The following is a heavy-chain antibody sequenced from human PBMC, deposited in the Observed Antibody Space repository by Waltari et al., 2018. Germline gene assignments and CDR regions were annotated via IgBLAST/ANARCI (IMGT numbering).Heavy chain of an antibody. J-gene: IGHJ4*02. CDR1: GESVSSNNW. CDR2: SHRSGRT. V-gene: IGHV4-4*02. CDR3: ARDRGRGLYLES. Sequence: QLQLQESGPGLVKPSGTLSLTCTVSGESVSSNNWWSWGRQPPEKGLEWIGQSHRSGRTNYNPSLESRVTISIDTANNQFSLKVTSTTAADTAVYYCARDRGRGLYLESWGQGTLVTVSP. D-gene: IGHD2-15*01.